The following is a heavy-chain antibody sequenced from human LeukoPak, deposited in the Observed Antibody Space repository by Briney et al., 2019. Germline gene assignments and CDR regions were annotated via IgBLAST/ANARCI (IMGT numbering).Heavy chain of an antibody. D-gene: IGHD2-15*01. CDR3: ARRYCSGGNCYSNFDY. J-gene: IGHJ4*02. V-gene: IGHV5-51*01. Sequence: GESLKISCKGSGYSFTSYWIGWVRQMPGKGLEWMGIIYPGGSDTRYSPSFQGQVTISADKSISTAYLQWSSLKASDTAMYYCARRYCSGGNCYSNFDYWGQGTLVTVSS. CDR1: GYSFTSYW. CDR2: IYPGGSDT.